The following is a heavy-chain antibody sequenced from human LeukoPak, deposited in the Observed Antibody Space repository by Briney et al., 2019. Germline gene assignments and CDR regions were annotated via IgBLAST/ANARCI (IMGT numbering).Heavy chain of an antibody. Sequence: ASVKVSCKVSGYTLTELSMHWVRQAPGKGLEWMGGFDPEDGETIYAQKFQGRVTMTEDTSTDTAYMELCSLRSEDTAVYYCAAGRITMIVVVKFDYWGQGTLVTVSS. D-gene: IGHD3-22*01. CDR3: AAGRITMIVVVKFDY. CDR1: GYTLTELS. CDR2: FDPEDGET. J-gene: IGHJ4*02. V-gene: IGHV1-24*01.